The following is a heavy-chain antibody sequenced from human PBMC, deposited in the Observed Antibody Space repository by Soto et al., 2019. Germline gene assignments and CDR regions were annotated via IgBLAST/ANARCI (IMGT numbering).Heavy chain of an antibody. V-gene: IGHV3-9*01. CDR1: GFTFEDYG. J-gene: IGHJ3*02. CDR2: INWSGGII. Sequence: EVQLVESGGGLVQPGRSLRLSCAASGFTFEDYGMHWVRQAPGKGLEWVSSINWSGGIIGYADSVKGRFTISRDNAKSSLYLQMNSLRAEDTALYYCAGRRFYCTGGTCSEDGFEIWGQGTVVTVSS. CDR3: AGRRFYCTGGTCSEDGFEI. D-gene: IGHD2-8*02.